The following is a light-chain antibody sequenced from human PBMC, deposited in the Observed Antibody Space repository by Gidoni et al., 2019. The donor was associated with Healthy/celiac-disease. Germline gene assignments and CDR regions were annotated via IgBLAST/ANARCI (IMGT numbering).Light chain of an antibody. J-gene: IGKJ1*01. CDR3: QQYGSSPLT. V-gene: IGKV3-20*01. CDR2: GAS. Sequence: EIALTQSPGTLSWSPGESATLSCRASQSVSSSYLAWLQQKPGQAPRLLIYGASSRATGIPDRFSGSGSGTDFTLTISTLEPEDFSVYYCQQYGSSPLTFGQGTKVEIK. CDR1: QSVSSSY.